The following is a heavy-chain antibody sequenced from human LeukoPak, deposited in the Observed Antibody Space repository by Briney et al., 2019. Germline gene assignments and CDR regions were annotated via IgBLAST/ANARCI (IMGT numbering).Heavy chain of an antibody. V-gene: IGHV4-61*02. J-gene: IGHJ6*03. CDR1: GGSIRSGTDY. D-gene: IGHD7-27*01. Sequence: KPSEALFLTCTVSGGSIRSGTDYWSWIRQPAGKGLEWIGRIYMSGSTDYNPSFKSRVTMSVDTSKNQVSLKLRSVTAADTAVYYCARVVWGGDFHYSLDVWGKGTTVIVSS. CDR2: IYMSGST. CDR3: ARVVWGGDFHYSLDV.